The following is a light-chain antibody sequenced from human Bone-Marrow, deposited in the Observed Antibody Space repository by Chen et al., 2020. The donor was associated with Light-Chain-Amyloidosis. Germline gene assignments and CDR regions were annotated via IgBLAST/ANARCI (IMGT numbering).Light chain of an antibody. CDR3: QVWDRSSDRPV. Sequence: SYVLTQPSSVSVAPGQMATIACGGNNIGSTSVHWYQQTPGQAPLRVVYDDSDRPSGIPERLAGANSGNTATLTSSRVEAGDEADYYCQVWDRSSDRPVFGGGTKLTVL. V-gene: IGLV3-21*02. J-gene: IGLJ3*02. CDR2: DDS. CDR1: NIGSTS.